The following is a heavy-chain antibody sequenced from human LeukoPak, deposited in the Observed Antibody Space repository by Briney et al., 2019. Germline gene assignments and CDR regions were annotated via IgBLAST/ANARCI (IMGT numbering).Heavy chain of an antibody. CDR1: GGSISSGGYY. CDR3: ARGRVGDVWGSYPRNRPYYFDY. CDR2: IYYSGST. V-gene: IGHV4-31*03. D-gene: IGHD3-16*02. Sequence: SETLSLTCTVSGGSISSGGYYWSWIRQRPGKGLDWVGYIYYSGSTYYNPSLKSRVTISVDTSKNQFSLKLSSVTAADTDVYYCARGRVGDVWGSYPRNRPYYFDYWGQGTLVTVSS. J-gene: IGHJ4*02.